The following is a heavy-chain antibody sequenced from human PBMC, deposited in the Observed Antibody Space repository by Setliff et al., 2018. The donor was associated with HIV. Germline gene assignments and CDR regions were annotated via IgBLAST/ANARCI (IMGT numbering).Heavy chain of an antibody. V-gene: IGHV1-46*01. CDR2: INPSGGST. CDR1: GYTFTSYY. CDR3: ARDAFDYTAYYYSYMDV. J-gene: IGHJ6*03. D-gene: IGHD4-4*01. Sequence: ASVKVSCKASGYTFTSYYIHWVRQAPGQGLEWMGIINPSGGSTTYAQKFQGRVTMTRDTSTSTVYMELSSLRSEDTAVYYCARDAFDYTAYYYSYMDVWGKGTTVTVSS.